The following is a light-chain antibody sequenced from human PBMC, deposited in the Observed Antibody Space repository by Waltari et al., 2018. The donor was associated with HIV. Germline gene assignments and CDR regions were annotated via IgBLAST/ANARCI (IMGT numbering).Light chain of an antibody. V-gene: IGKV3-20*01. CDR3: QQYCCSPLT. Sequence: EIVLTQSPATLSLSPGERATLSCRASQSVSNNYLAWYQQKPGQAPRLLINSASSRATGIPDRFSGSGSGTDFTLTISRLEPEDFAVYYCQQYCCSPLTFGGGTKVEIK. J-gene: IGKJ4*01. CDR2: SAS. CDR1: QSVSNNY.